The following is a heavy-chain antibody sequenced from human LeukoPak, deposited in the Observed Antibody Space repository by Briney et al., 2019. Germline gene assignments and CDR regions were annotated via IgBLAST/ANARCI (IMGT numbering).Heavy chain of an antibody. CDR1: GFTFSTNA. J-gene: IGHJ4*02. D-gene: IGHD1-26*01. CDR2: ISYDGNAK. Sequence: PGGSLRLSCAASGFTFSTNAMHWVRQAPGKGLEWVAVISYDGNAKYYADSVKGRFTISRDNPKNTLYLQMNSLRPEDTAVYYCARDKIVGPTTLDYWGQGTLVTVSS. V-gene: IGHV3-30*04. CDR3: ARDKIVGPTTLDY.